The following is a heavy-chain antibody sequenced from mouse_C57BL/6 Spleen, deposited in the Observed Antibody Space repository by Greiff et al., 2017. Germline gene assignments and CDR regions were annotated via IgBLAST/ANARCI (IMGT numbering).Heavy chain of an antibody. D-gene: IGHD1-1*01. CDR1: GFTFSSYA. J-gene: IGHJ4*01. CDR2: ISSGGDYL. V-gene: IGHV5-9-1*02. Sequence: EVQRVESGEGLVKPGGSLKLSCAASGFTFSSYAMSWVRQTPEKRLEWVAYISSGGDYLYYADTVKGRFTISRDNARNTLYLQMSSLKSEDTAMYYGTRDRGYYVSRGGYAMDYWGQGTSVTVSS. CDR3: TRDRGYYVSRGGYAMDY.